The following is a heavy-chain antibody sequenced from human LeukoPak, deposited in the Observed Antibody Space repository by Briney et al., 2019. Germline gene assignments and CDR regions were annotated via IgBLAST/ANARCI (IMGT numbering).Heavy chain of an antibody. CDR1: GFTFRDYD. Sequence: GGSLRLSCAASGFTFRDYDMHWVRQVPGRGLVWVSAIGIRDDTHYPDSVKGRFTISRENAKNSLYLQMNTLRDGDTAMYYCIRGGIRVSGIDAFDIWGQGTMVTVSS. D-gene: IGHD5/OR15-5a*01. CDR2: IGIRDDT. CDR3: IRGGIRVSGIDAFDI. V-gene: IGHV3-13*01. J-gene: IGHJ3*02.